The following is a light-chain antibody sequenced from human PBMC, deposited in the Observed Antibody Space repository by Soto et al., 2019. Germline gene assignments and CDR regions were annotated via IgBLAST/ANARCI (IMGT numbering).Light chain of an antibody. Sequence: EIVMTQSPATLSVSPGERATLSCRASQSVSSDLAWYQQKPGQAPRLLIYDASTRATGIPARFSGSGSGTEFPLTIRSLQAEEFAVYYCQQYKLWYTFAQGTKLEIK. CDR1: QSVSSD. V-gene: IGKV3-15*01. CDR3: QQYKLWYT. J-gene: IGKJ2*01. CDR2: DAS.